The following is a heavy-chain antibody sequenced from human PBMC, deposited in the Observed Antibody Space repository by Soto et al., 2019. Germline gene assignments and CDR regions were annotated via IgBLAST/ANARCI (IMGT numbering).Heavy chain of an antibody. J-gene: IGHJ4*02. V-gene: IGHV1-69*13. CDR2: IIPIFGTA. D-gene: IGHD6-19*01. CDR3: ARDLGIAVADTGYFDY. Sequence: PSVKVSCKASGGTFSSYAISWVRQAPVQGLEWMGGIIPIFGTANYAQKFQGRVTITADESTSTAYMELSSLRSEDTAVYYCARDLGIAVADTGYFDYWGQGTLVTVSS. CDR1: GGTFSSYA.